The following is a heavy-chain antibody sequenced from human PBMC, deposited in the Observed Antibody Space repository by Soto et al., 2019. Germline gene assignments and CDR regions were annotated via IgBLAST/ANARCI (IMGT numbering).Heavy chain of an antibody. CDR1: GFTFSSYA. CDR2: ISGSGGST. D-gene: IGHD2-15*01. Sequence: EVQLLESGGGLVQPGGSLRLSCAASGFTFSSYAMSWVRQAPGKGLEWVSAISGSGGSTYYADSVKGRFTISRDNYKNTLYLQMNSLRAEDTAVYYCAKEGCSGGSCQSYYYYYYMDVWGKGTTVTVSS. CDR3: AKEGCSGGSCQSYYYYYYMDV. J-gene: IGHJ6*03. V-gene: IGHV3-23*01.